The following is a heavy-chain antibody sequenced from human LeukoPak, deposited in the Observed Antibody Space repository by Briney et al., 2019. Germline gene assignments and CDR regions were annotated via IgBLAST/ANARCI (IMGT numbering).Heavy chain of an antibody. CDR3: ARGDSSSWPLDF. J-gene: IGHJ4*02. CDR2: VSAYTGDT. Sequence: ASVKASCKTSGYSFTSFHITWVRQAPGQGLEWMGWVSAYTGDTIYSQRFQGRVSMTTDTSTTTAYMELTSLKSDDTAVYYCARGDSSSWPLDFWGQGTLVAVSS. CDR1: GYSFTSFH. D-gene: IGHD3-22*01. V-gene: IGHV1-18*01.